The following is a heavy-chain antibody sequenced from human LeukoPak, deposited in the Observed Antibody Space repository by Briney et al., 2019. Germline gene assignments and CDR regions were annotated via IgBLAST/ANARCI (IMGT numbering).Heavy chain of an antibody. Sequence: ASVKVSCKASGYTFTSYGISWVRQAPGQGLEWMGWISAYNGNTNYAQKLQGRVTMTTDTSTTTAYMELRSLRSDDTAVYYCARDNSMHERGWWFDPWGQGTLVTVSS. D-gene: IGHD4-23*01. V-gene: IGHV1-18*01. CDR3: ARDNSMHERGWWFDP. J-gene: IGHJ5*02. CDR2: ISAYNGNT. CDR1: GYTFTSYG.